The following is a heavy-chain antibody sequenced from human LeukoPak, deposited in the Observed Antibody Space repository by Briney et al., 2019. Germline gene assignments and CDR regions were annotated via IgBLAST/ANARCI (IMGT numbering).Heavy chain of an antibody. CDR1: GYTFTSYY. CDR2: INPNGGST. D-gene: IGHD6-13*01. J-gene: IGHJ4*02. Sequence: ASVKVSCKASGYTFTSYYMHWMRQAPGQGLEWMGIINPNGGSTTYSQGFQGRVTVTSDTSTSTVYMEVSSLRSEDTAVYYCARYISSGNDYWGQGSLVTVSS. V-gene: IGHV1-46*01. CDR3: ARYISSGNDY.